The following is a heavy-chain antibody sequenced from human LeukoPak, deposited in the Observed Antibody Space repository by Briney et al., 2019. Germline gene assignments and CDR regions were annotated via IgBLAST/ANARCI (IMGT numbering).Heavy chain of an antibody. D-gene: IGHD4/OR15-4a*01. Sequence: SETLSLTCTVSGGSISSYFWSWIRQPPGKGLEWIGDIYYSGSTNYNPSLKSRVTISVDTSKNQFSLKVSSVTAADTAVYYCASGAPQFDYWGQGTLVTVSS. CDR1: GGSISSYF. V-gene: IGHV4-59*01. CDR2: IYYSGST. CDR3: ASGAPQFDY. J-gene: IGHJ4*02.